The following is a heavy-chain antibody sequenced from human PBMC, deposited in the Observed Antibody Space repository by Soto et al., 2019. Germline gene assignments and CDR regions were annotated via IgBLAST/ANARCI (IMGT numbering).Heavy chain of an antibody. V-gene: IGHV4-31*01. D-gene: IGHD6-13*01. CDR2: IYYSGST. CDR3: ARGWTAAAGFYYYYYGMDV. Sequence: SETLSLTCTVSGGSISSGGYYWSWIRQHPGKGLEWIGYIYYSGSTYYNPSLKSPVTISVDTSKNQFSLKLSSVTAADTAVYYCARGWTAAAGFYYYYYGMDVWGQGTTVTVSS. CDR1: GGSISSGGYY. J-gene: IGHJ6*02.